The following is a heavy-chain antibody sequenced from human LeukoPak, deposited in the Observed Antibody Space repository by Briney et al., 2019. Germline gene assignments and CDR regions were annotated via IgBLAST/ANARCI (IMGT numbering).Heavy chain of an antibody. CDR3: VADPINFDF. V-gene: IGHV4-39*07. J-gene: IGHJ4*02. CDR2: IYSSGNT. Sequence: SETLSLTCTVSGVSISSTTYRWGWIRQPPGKGLEWIGSIYSSGNTYYNASLKSRITISVDTSKNQFSLKLSYVTAADTAVYYCVADPINFDFWGQGTLVTVSS. CDR1: GVSISSTTYR.